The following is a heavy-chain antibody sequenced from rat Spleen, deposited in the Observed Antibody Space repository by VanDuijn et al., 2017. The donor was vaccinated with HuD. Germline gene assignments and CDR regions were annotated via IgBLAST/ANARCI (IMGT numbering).Heavy chain of an antibody. D-gene: IGHD1-12*02. CDR2: ISHSGGNT. CDR3: ARYYHGTYYYFDY. CDR1: GFTFSNYG. Sequence: EVKLVESGGGLVQPGRSLKLSCAASGFTFSNYGMHWIRQAPTKGLEWVASISHSGGNTYYRDSVKGRITISRDNAKTTLYLQMDSLRSEDTATYYCARYYHGTYYYFDYWGQGVTVTVSS. J-gene: IGHJ2*01. V-gene: IGHV5-19*01.